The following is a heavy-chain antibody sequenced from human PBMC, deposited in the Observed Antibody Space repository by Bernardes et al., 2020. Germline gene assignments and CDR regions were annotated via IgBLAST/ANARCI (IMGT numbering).Heavy chain of an antibody. J-gene: IGHJ4*02. CDR1: GFTLSSYS. V-gene: IGHV3-21*01. CDR3: ARDLRRRGYCSNGICYKDF. D-gene: IGHD2-8*01. Sequence: GGSLRLSCAASGFTLSSYSMNWVRQAPGKGLEWVSSISTSSTYIFYADSVRGRFTISRDNAKNLLYLRMNSLRAEDTAVYYCARDLRRRGYCSNGICYKDFWGQGTLVTVSS. CDR2: ISTSSTYI.